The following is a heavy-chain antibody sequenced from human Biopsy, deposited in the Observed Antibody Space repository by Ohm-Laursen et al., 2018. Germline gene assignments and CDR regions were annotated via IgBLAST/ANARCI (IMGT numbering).Heavy chain of an antibody. CDR2: ISGDGSRT. CDR3: ARGTTDGGSYYGY. V-gene: IGHV3-74*01. CDR1: EFTFSNYC. Sequence: GSLRLSCAATEFTFSNYCMHWVRQVPGKGLVWVARISGDGSRTNYADSVKGRFTISRDNAKNTLHLEMNSLRAEDTAVYHCARGTTDGGSYYGYWGQGTLVTVSP. J-gene: IGHJ4*02. D-gene: IGHD1-26*01.